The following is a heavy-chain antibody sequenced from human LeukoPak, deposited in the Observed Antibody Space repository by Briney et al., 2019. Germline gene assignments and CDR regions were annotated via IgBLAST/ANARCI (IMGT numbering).Heavy chain of an antibody. Sequence: GASVKVSCKASGCTFTSKYIHWVRQAPGQGLEWMGMRYPRDGSTSYAQKFQGRVTVTRDTSTSTVHMELSGLRSEDTAVYYCARDQEGFDYWGQGTLVTVSS. V-gene: IGHV1-46*01. CDR1: GCTFTSKY. CDR3: ARDQEGFDY. CDR2: RYPRDGST. J-gene: IGHJ4*02.